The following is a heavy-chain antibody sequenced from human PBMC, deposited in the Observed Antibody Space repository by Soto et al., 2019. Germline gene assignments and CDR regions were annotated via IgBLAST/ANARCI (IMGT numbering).Heavy chain of an antibody. V-gene: IGHV1-69*06. D-gene: IGHD2-15*01. J-gene: IGHJ5*02. CDR2: IIPIFGTA. CDR3: AMVVVVAATTTLDP. CDR1: GGTFSSYA. Sequence: SVKVSCKASGGTFSSYAISWVRQAPGQGLEWMGGIIPIFGTANYAQKFQGRVTITADKSTSTAYMELSSLRSEDTAVYYCAMVVVVAATTTLDPWGQGAMVPVYS.